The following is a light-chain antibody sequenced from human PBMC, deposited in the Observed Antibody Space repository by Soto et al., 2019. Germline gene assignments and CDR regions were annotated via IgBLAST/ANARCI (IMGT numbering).Light chain of an antibody. CDR1: QSISNW. V-gene: IGKV1-5*01. CDR2: AAS. CDR3: QQYNSYSWT. Sequence: DIQMTQSPSTLPASVGDRVTITCRASQSISNWLAWYQQKPGKAPKLLIYAASTLQTGVPSRFSGSGSGTEFTLTISRLQPDDFATYYCQQYNSYSWTFGQGTKVDIK. J-gene: IGKJ1*01.